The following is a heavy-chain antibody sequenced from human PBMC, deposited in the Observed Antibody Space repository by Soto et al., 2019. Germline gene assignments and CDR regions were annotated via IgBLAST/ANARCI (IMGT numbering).Heavy chain of an antibody. Sequence: SETLSLTCTVSGGSISGSSYYWGWIRQPPGKGLEWIGSIYYSGSTYYNPSLKSRATISVDTSKNQFSLKLSSVTAADTAVYYCARLTPIYYDSSGTDYWGQGTLVTVSS. J-gene: IGHJ4*02. V-gene: IGHV4-39*01. CDR3: ARLTPIYYDSSGTDY. D-gene: IGHD3-22*01. CDR2: IYYSGST. CDR1: GGSISGSSYY.